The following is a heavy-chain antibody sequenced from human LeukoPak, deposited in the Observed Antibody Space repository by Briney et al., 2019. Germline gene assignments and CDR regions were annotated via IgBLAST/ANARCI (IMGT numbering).Heavy chain of an antibody. Sequence: GGSLRLSCAASGFTFSSYAMSWVRQAPGKGLEWVSAISGSGGSTYYADSVKGRFTISRDNSKNTLYLQMNSLRAEATAVYYCAKQEAGGDFWSGYKDWGQGTLVTVSS. CDR3: AKQEAGGDFWSGYKD. V-gene: IGHV3-23*01. CDR2: ISGSGGST. J-gene: IGHJ4*02. D-gene: IGHD3-3*01. CDR1: GFTFSSYA.